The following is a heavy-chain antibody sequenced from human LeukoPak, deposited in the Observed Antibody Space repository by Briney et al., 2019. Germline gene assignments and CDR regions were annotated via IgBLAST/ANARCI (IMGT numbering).Heavy chain of an antibody. V-gene: IGHV3-11*05. Sequence: GGSLRLSCAVSGFTFSDYYMSWIRQAPGKGLEWVSYISGSTGFTNYADSVKGRFTISRGNAKNSLYLQMNSLRAEDTAVYYCARGEGDRGFDYWGQGTLVTVSS. CDR2: ISGSTGFT. J-gene: IGHJ4*02. CDR3: ARGEGDRGFDY. D-gene: IGHD3-10*01. CDR1: GFTFSDYY.